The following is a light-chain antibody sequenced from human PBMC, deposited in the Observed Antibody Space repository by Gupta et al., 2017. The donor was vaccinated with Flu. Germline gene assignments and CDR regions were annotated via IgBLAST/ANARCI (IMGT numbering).Light chain of an antibody. Sequence: QSVLTQPPSASGTPGQRVTISCCGSSPNIGSNTVNWYQQLPGTAPKLLIYSNNQRPSGVPDRFSGSKSGTSASLAISGLQSEDEADYYCAAWDDSLNGFWVFGGGSKLTVL. CDR3: AAWDDSLNGFWV. CDR1: SPNIGSNT. CDR2: SNN. J-gene: IGLJ3*02. V-gene: IGLV1-44*01.